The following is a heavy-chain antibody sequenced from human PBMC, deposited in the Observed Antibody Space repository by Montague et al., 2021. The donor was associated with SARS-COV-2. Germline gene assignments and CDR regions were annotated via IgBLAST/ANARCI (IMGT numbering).Heavy chain of an antibody. CDR3: ARVGRGSTYYYDSSGENAH. CDR1: GFTFSSYS. V-gene: IGHV3-48*02. Sequence: SLRLSCAASGFTFSSYSMNWVRQAPGKGLEWVSYISSSSSTIYYADSVKGRFTISRDNAKNSLYLQMNSLRDEDAAVYYCARVGRGSTYYYDSSGENAHWGKETLVTVSS. J-gene: IGHJ4*02. D-gene: IGHD3-22*01. CDR2: ISSSSSTI.